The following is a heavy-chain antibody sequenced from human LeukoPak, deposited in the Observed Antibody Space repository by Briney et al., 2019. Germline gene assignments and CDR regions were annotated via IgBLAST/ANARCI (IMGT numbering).Heavy chain of an antibody. Sequence: SETLSLTCTVSGGSISSSSYYWGWIRQPPGKGLEWIGSIYYSGSTYYNPSLKSRVTISVDTSKNQFSLKLSSVTAADTAVYYCASLAQDIVVVPDAAFDYWGQGTLVTVSS. J-gene: IGHJ4*02. CDR1: GGSISSSSYY. CDR2: IYYSGST. CDR3: ASLAQDIVVVPDAAFDY. D-gene: IGHD2-2*01. V-gene: IGHV4-39*07.